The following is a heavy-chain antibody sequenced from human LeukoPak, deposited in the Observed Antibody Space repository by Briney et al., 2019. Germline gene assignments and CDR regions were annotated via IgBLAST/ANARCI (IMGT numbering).Heavy chain of an antibody. J-gene: IGHJ4*02. CDR3: ERGRYFDWL. CDR2: ISSSGSTI. D-gene: IGHD3-9*01. V-gene: IGHV3-48*03. Sequence: PGGSLRLSCAASGFTFSSYEMNWVRQAPGKGLEWVSYISSSGSTIYYADSVKGRFTISRDNAKNSLYLQMNSLRAEDTAVYYRERGRYFDWLRGQGTLVTVSS. CDR1: GFTFSSYE.